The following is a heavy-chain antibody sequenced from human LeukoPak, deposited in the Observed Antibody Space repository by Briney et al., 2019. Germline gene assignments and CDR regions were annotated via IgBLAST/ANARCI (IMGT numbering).Heavy chain of an antibody. D-gene: IGHD3-22*01. CDR2: IYYSGST. V-gene: IGHV4-59*01. J-gene: IGHJ4*02. CDR3: ARDLRYYYDSSGYYYTTQFDY. CDR1: GGSISSYY. Sequence: SETLSLTCTVSGGSISSYYWSWIRQPPGKGLEWIGYIYYSGSTNYNPSLTSRVTISVDASKNQFSLKLSSVTAADTAVYYCARDLRYYYDSSGYYYTTQFDYWGQGTLVTVSS.